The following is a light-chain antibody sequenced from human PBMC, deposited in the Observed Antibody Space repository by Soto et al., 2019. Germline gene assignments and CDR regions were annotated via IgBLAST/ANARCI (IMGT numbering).Light chain of an antibody. CDR1: QSVRSN. V-gene: IGKV3-15*01. CDR3: QQYNDWPPWT. Sequence: ETVLTQSPATLSVSPGERVTLSCRASQSVRSNLAWYQQRPGQAPRLLISGASTRATGIPARFSGSGSGTEFTPTISSLQSEDFAIYYCQQYNDWPPWTFGQGTKVEIK. CDR2: GAS. J-gene: IGKJ1*01.